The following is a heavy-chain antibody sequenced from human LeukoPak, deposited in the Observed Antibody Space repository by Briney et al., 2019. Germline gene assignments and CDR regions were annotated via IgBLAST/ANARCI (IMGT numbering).Heavy chain of an antibody. CDR1: GFTFSSYG. V-gene: IGHV3-30*19. Sequence: GGSLRLSCAASGFTFSSYGMHWVRQAPGKGLEWVAVISYDGSNKYYADSVKGRFTISRDNSKNTLYLQMNSLRAEDTAVYYCAREGFYYDSSGYYSAVDYWGQGTLVTVSS. CDR2: ISYDGSNK. CDR3: AREGFYYDSSGYYSAVDY. J-gene: IGHJ4*02. D-gene: IGHD3-22*01.